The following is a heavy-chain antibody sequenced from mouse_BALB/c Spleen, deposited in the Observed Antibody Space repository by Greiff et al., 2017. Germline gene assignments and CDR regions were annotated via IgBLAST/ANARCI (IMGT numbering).Heavy chain of an antibody. J-gene: IGHJ3*01. CDR1: GYSFTGYY. Sequence: DVKLQESGPELVKPGASVKISCKASGYSFTGYYMHWVKQSHVKSLEWIGRINPYNGATSYNQNFKDKASLTVDKSSSTTYMELHSLTSEDSAVYYCARGDGSSSWFAYWGQGTLVTVSA. V-gene: IGHV1-31*01. CDR2: INPYNGAT. D-gene: IGHD1-1*01. CDR3: ARGDGSSSWFAY.